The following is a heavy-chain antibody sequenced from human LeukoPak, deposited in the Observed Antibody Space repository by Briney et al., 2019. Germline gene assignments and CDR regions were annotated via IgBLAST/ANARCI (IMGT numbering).Heavy chain of an antibody. D-gene: IGHD4/OR15-4a*01. J-gene: IGHJ3*02. CDR3: AEANCVLSYFFYM. Sequence: GGSLRLSCAASGFTFSSYAMSWVRQAPGKGLEWVSAISGSGGSTYYADSVKGRFTISRDNSKNTLYLQMNSLRAEDTAVYYCAEANCVLSYFFYMWGQGTMVTVSS. CDR1: GFTFSSYA. CDR2: ISGSGGST. V-gene: IGHV3-23*01.